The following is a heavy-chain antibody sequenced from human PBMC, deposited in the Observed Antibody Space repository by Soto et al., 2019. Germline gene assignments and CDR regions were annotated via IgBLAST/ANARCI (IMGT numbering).Heavy chain of an antibody. CDR2: ISGSSVSI. D-gene: IGHD2-15*01. V-gene: IGHV3-48*02. Sequence: EVQLVESGGGSVQPGGSLRLSCGAAGFTFSSYSMNWVRQAPGKGLEWVSYISGSSVSIYYADSVKGRFTVSRDNAQKLLFLEMKNLRDEDTAVYYCARLTSILYGMDVWGLGTTVTVSS. CDR1: GFTFSSYS. J-gene: IGHJ6*02. CDR3: ARLTSILYGMDV.